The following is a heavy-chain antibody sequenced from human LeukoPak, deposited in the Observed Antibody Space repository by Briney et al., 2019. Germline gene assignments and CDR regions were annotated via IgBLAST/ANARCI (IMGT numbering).Heavy chain of an antibody. CDR3: VRDLLWAFDI. CDR2: ITSDSSAM. CDR1: GFTFSTYS. Sequence: GGSLRLSCVASGFTFSTYSINWIRQAPGKGLEWISYITSDSSAMSYADSVKGLFTISRDNAKNSLYLHMNSLSDEDTAMYFCVRDLLWAFDIWGQGTMVTVSS. V-gene: IGHV3-48*02. J-gene: IGHJ3*02. D-gene: IGHD2-21*01.